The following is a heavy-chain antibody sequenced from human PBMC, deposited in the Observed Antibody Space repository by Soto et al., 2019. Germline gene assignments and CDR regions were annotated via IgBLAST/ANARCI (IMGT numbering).Heavy chain of an antibody. Sequence: ASVKVSCKASGGTFSSYAISWVRQAPGQGLEWMGGIIPIFGTANYAQKFPGRVTITADESTSTAYMELSSLRSEDTAVYYCAREGRNYYDSRGPAEYFQHWGQGTLVTVSS. J-gene: IGHJ1*01. CDR3: AREGRNYYDSRGPAEYFQH. CDR1: GGTFSSYA. CDR2: IIPIFGTA. D-gene: IGHD3-22*01. V-gene: IGHV1-69*13.